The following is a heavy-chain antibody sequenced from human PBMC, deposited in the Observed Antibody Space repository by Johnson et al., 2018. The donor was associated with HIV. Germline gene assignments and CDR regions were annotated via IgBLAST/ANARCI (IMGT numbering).Heavy chain of an antibody. CDR1: GFTFDDYG. V-gene: IGHV3-20*04. CDR2: INWRGGGT. CDR3: ARERATLFFRASGAAFNV. J-gene: IGHJ3*01. Sequence: VQLVESGGGVVRPGGSLRLSCAASGFTFDDYGMSWVRQAPGKGLEWVSGINWRGGGTAYADSVKGRFTISRDNAKNSLYLQMNSLRADDTAVYYCARERATLFFRASGAAFNVWGQGTMVTVSS. D-gene: IGHD3-3*01.